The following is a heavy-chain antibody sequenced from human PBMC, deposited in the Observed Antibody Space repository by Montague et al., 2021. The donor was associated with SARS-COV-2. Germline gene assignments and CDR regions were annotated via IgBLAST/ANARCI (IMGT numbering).Heavy chain of an antibody. Sequence: SETLSLTCTVYGGSISSYYWNWIRQPPGKGLEWIGYIYYSGRTNYNPSLKSRVTISVDTSKNQFSLKLSSVTAADTAVYYCARGGGSGYRYYFDYWGQGSRVTVSS. V-gene: IGHV4-59*01. J-gene: IGHJ4*02. D-gene: IGHD3-16*02. CDR3: ARGGGSGYRYYFDY. CDR2: IYYSGRT. CDR1: GGSISSYY.